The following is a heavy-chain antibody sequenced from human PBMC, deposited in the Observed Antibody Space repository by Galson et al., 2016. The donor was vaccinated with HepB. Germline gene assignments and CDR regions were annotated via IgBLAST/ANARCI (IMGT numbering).Heavy chain of an antibody. Sequence: SLRLSCAASGFTVSSNYMSWVRQAPGKGLEWVSVIYSGGNTYYADSVKGRFTISRDNSKNTVYLQMNSLRADDTAVYYCARELLLDYWGQGTLVTVSS. V-gene: IGHV3-53*01. CDR1: GFTVSSNY. J-gene: IGHJ4*02. CDR3: ARELLLDY. D-gene: IGHD2-15*01. CDR2: IYSGGNT.